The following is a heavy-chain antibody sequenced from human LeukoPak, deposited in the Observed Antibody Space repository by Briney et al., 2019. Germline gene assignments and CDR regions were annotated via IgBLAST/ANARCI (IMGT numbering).Heavy chain of an antibody. CDR3: ARGSLTMVRGVIDY. V-gene: IGHV1-2*02. J-gene: IGHJ4*02. CDR1: GYTFTGYY. Sequence: ASVEVSGKASGYTFTGYYMHGVRQAPGQGLEWMGWINPNSGGTNYAQKFQGRVTMTRDTSISTAYMELSRLRSDDTAVYYCARGSLTMVRGVIDYWGQGTLVTVSS. CDR2: INPNSGGT. D-gene: IGHD3-10*01.